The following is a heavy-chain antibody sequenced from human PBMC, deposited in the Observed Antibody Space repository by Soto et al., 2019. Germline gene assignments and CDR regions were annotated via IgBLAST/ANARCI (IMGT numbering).Heavy chain of an antibody. CDR1: GGTLSSYA. CDR2: IIPIFGTA. V-gene: IGHV1-69*01. CDR3: ASATSVVVPAARGLLDI. Sequence: QVQLVQSGAEVKKPGSSVKVSCKASGGTLSSYAISWVRQAPGQGLEWMGGIIPIFGTANYAQKFQGRVTITADESTSTAYMELSSLRSEDTAVYYCASATSVVVPAARGLLDIWGQGTMVTVSS. J-gene: IGHJ3*02. D-gene: IGHD2-2*01.